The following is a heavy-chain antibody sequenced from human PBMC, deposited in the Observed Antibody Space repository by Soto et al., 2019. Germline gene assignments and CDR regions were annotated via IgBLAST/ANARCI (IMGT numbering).Heavy chain of an antibody. CDR3: ARSPSPFGPDYGDYRYFDY. J-gene: IGHJ4*02. D-gene: IGHD4-17*01. Sequence: PGGSMRVSCAAAGLNFSSYSMNWVRQNTGKGLEWVSSISSSSSYIYYADSVKGRFTISRDNAKNSLYLQMNSLRAEDTAVYYCARSPSPFGPDYGDYRYFDYWGQGTLVTVSS. V-gene: IGHV3-21*01. CDR1: GLNFSSYS. CDR2: ISSSSSYI.